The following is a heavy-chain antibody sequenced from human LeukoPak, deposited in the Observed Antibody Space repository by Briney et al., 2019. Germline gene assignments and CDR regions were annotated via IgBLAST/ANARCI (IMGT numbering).Heavy chain of an antibody. CDR1: GGSISSYY. CDR2: IYYSGST. D-gene: IGHD3-3*01. V-gene: IGHV4-59*08. J-gene: IGHJ6*02. CDR3: ARLRTDFWSGYAFYGMDV. Sequence: SETLSLTCTVSGGSISSYYWSWIRQPPGKGLAWIGYIYYSGSTNYNPSLKSRVTISVDTSKNQFSLKLSSVTAADTAVYYCARLRTDFWSGYAFYGMDVWGQGTTVTVSS.